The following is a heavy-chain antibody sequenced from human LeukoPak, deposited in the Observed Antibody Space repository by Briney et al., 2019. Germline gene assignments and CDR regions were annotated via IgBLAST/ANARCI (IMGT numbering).Heavy chain of an antibody. CDR2: INAGNGNT. CDR1: GYTFTSYA. V-gene: IGHV1-3*01. D-gene: IGHD6-19*01. CDR3: AATLGGIAVAGTVDY. J-gene: IGHJ4*02. Sequence: ASVKVSCKASGYTFTSYAMHWVRQAPGQRLEWMGWINAGNGNTKYSQKFQGRVTITRDTSPSTAYMELSGLRSEDTAVYYCAATLGGIAVAGTVDYWGQGTLVTVSS.